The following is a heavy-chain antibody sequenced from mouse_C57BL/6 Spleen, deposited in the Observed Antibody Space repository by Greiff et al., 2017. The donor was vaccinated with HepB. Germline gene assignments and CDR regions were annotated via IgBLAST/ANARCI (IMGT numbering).Heavy chain of an antibody. CDR1: GFTFSSYT. CDR2: ISGGGGNT. D-gene: IGHD1-1*01. V-gene: IGHV5-9*01. J-gene: IGHJ3*01. CDR3: ANFITTVVPFAY. Sequence: EVKVVESGGGLVKPGGSLKLSCAASGFTFSSYTMSWVRQTPEKRLEWVATISGGGGNTYYPDSVKGRFTISRDNAKNTLYLQMSSLRSEDTALYYCANFITTVVPFAYWGQGTLVTVSA.